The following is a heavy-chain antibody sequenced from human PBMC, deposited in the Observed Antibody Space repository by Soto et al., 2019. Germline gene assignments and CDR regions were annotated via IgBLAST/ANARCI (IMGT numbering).Heavy chain of an antibody. V-gene: IGHV1-18*01. J-gene: IGHJ6*03. Sequence: GASVKLSCTASGDSFTICGSSWVRQAPGQGLEWMGWISAYNGNTNYAQKLQGRVTMTTDTSTSTAYMELRSLRSDDTAVYYCARDHYYDFLTGYTLDWYYYYTDVWGKGTTVTVS. D-gene: IGHD3-9*01. CDR3: ARDHYYDFLTGYTLDWYYYYTDV. CDR1: GDSFTICG. CDR2: ISAYNGNT.